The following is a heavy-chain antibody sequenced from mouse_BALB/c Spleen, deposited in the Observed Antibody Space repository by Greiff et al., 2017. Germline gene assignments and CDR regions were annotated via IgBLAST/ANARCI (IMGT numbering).Heavy chain of an antibody. Sequence: EVKLVESGGDLVKPGGSLKLSCAASGFTFSSYGMSWVRQTPDKRLEWVATISSGGSYTYYPDSVKGRFTISRDNAKNTLYLQMSSLKSEDTAMYYCARHKEKINDYAMDYWGQGTSVTVSS. CDR3: ARHKEKINDYAMDY. D-gene: IGHD1-3*01. V-gene: IGHV5-6*01. J-gene: IGHJ4*01. CDR1: GFTFSSYG. CDR2: ISSGGSYT.